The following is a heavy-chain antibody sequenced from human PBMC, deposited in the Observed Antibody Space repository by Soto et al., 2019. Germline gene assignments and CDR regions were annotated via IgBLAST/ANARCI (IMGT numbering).Heavy chain of an antibody. CDR2: ISWNSGSI. V-gene: IGHV3-9*01. CDR3: AKGGYSGSYSWFDP. J-gene: IGHJ5*02. D-gene: IGHD1-26*01. Sequence: GGSLRLSCAASGFTFDDYAMHWVRQAPGKGLEWVSGISWNSGSIGYADSVKGRFTISRDNAKNSLYLQMNSLRAEDTALYYCAKGGYSGSYSWFDPWGQGTLVTVSS. CDR1: GFTFDDYA.